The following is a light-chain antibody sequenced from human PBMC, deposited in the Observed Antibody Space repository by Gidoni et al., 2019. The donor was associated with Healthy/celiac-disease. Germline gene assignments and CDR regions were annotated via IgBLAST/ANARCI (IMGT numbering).Light chain of an antibody. CDR3: QKFLG. V-gene: IGKV1-27*01. Sequence: DIQMPQSPSSLSASVGDRVTITCRASQGISNYLAWYQQKPGKVPKLLIYAASTLQSGVPSRFSGSGSGTDFTLTISSLQPEDVATYYCQKFLGFGQGTKVEIK. J-gene: IGKJ1*01. CDR2: AAS. CDR1: QGISNY.